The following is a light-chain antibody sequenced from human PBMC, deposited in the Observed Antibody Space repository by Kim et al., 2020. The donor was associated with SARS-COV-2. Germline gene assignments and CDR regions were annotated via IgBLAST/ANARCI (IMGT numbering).Light chain of an antibody. CDR1: QSVSSSY. V-gene: IGKV3-20*01. J-gene: IGKJ1*01. CDR3: QQYGSSRWT. Sequence: EIVLTQSPGTLSLSPGERATLSCRASQSVSSSYLAWYQQKPGQAPRLLIYGASSRATGIPDRFRGSGSGTDFTLTISRLEPEDFAVYYCQQYGSSRWTFGQGTKVDIK. CDR2: GAS.